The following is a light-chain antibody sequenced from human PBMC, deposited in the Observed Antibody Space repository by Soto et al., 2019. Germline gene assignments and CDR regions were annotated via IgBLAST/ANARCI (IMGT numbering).Light chain of an antibody. V-gene: IGKV1-39*01. CDR3: QQSFSIPFT. CDR1: QSISTY. J-gene: IGKJ3*01. CDR2: DAS. Sequence: DIQMTQSPSSLSAAVGDRVTITCRASQSISTYLNWYKQKPGKAPEFLIYDASSLQSGVPSRFGGSGSGTDFTLTISSLQPEDFATYFCQQSFSIPFTFGPGTKVDI.